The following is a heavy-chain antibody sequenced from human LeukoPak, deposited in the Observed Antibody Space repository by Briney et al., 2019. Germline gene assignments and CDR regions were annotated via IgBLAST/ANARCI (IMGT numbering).Heavy chain of an antibody. CDR3: ARDWYCSGGSCYSSDY. J-gene: IGHJ4*02. D-gene: IGHD2-15*01. V-gene: IGHV3-21*01. CDR2: ISSSSSYI. CDR1: GFTFSSYS. Sequence: GGSLRLSCAASGFTFSSYSMNWVRQAPGKGLEWVSSISSSSSYIYYADSVKGRFTISRDNAKNSLYLQMNSLRAEDTAVYYCARDWYCSGGSCYSSDYWGQGTLVTVSS.